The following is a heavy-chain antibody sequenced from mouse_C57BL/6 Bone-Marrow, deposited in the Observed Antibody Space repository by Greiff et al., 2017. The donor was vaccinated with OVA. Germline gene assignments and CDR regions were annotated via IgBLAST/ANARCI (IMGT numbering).Heavy chain of an antibody. Sequence: VQLQQSGAELARPGASVKLSCKASGYTFTSYGISWVKQRTGQGLEWIGEIYPRSGNTYYNEKFKGKATLTADKSSSTAYMELRSLTSEDSAVYFCARPPHYYGSSYWYFDVWGTGTTVTVSS. CDR2: IYPRSGNT. CDR1: GYTFTSYG. CDR3: ARPPHYYGSSYWYFDV. D-gene: IGHD1-1*01. J-gene: IGHJ1*03. V-gene: IGHV1-81*01.